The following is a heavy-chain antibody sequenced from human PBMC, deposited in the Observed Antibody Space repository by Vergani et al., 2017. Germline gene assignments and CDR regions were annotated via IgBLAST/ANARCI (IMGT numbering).Heavy chain of an antibody. D-gene: IGHD3-22*01. J-gene: IGHJ4*02. CDR3: ARGLVILAFDY. CDR1: GGSISRGDHY. V-gene: IGHV4-30-4*08. CDR2: IYYSGST. Sequence: QVQLQESGPGLVKPSQTLSLPCTVPGGSISRGDHYWSWIRQPPGNGLECIGYIYYSGSTFYSPSLKSRVTISVDTSKNQFSLKLSSVTASDTAVYYWARGLVILAFDYWGQGTLVTVSS.